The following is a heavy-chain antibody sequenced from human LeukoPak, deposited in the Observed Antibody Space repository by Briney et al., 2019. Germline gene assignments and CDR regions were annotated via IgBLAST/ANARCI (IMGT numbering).Heavy chain of an antibody. D-gene: IGHD2-8*01. Sequence: ASVKVPCKASGCTFTSYGISWVRQAPGQGLEWMGWISAYNGNTNYAQKLQGRVTMTTDTSTSTAYMELRSLRSDDTAVYYCARDGKGYCTNGVCYPYNWFDPWGQGTLVTVSS. V-gene: IGHV1-18*01. CDR3: ARDGKGYCTNGVCYPYNWFDP. J-gene: IGHJ5*02. CDR1: GCTFTSYG. CDR2: ISAYNGNT.